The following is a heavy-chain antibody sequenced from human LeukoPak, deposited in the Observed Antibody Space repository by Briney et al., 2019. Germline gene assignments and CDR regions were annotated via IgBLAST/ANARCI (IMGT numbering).Heavy chain of an antibody. D-gene: IGHD1-20*01. CDR2: INWNGGST. CDR1: GFTFDDYG. CDR3: ASYVTATYASDI. J-gene: IGHJ3*02. Sequence: GGSLRLSCAASGFTFDDYGMSWVRQAPGKGLEWVSGINWNGGSTGYADSVKGRFTISRDNAKNSLYLQMNSLRAEDTALYYCASYVTATYASDIWGQGTMVTVSS. V-gene: IGHV3-20*04.